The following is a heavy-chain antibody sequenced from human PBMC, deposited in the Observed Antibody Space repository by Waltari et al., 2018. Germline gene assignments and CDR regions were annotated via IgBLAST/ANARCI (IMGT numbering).Heavy chain of an antibody. CDR1: GFTFRHYQ. CDR2: IGTSGGAV. V-gene: IGHV3-48*03. CDR3: TTMAVVAVDNWFDP. D-gene: IGHD2-15*01. J-gene: IGHJ5*02. Sequence: EVRLVASGGGLVQPVRSLRLSCRPSGFTFRHYQLNWVRQAPGKGLEWISFIGTSGGAVLYADSIKGRFTISRDNAKSSLSLQMTNLSAEDTGVYFCTTMAVVAVDNWFDPWGQGTLVIVSS.